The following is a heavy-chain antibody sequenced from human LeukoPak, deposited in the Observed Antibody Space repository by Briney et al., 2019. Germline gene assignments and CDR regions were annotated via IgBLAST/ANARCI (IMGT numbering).Heavy chain of an antibody. D-gene: IGHD2/OR15-2a*01. CDR2: INPNSGGT. V-gene: IGHV1-2*02. J-gene: IGHJ5*02. CDR3: ARDGGNIPVS. CDR1: GYTFTGYY. Sequence: ASVKVSCKASGYTFTGYYIHGVRQAPGQGLEWMGWINPNSGGTNYAQKFQGRVTMTRDTSISTAYMELTRLRSDDTAVYYCARDGGNIPVSWGQGTLVTASS.